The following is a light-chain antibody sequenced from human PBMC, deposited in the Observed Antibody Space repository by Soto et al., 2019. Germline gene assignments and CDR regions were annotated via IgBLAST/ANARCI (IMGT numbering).Light chain of an antibody. CDR2: DAS. Sequence: ENVVTQSLCTLSLSQEERASLSCRASQSIANSLAWYQQKPGQTPRLLIYDASNRATGIPDRFSGSGSGADFTLSINRLEPGDFAVYSCLQCETLGGGTKV. J-gene: IGKJ4*01. CDR1: QSIANS. V-gene: IGKV3-11*01. CDR3: LQCET.